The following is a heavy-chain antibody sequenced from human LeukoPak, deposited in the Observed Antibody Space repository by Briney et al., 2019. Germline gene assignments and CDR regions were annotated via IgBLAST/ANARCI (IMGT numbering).Heavy chain of an antibody. V-gene: IGHV3-33*01. D-gene: IGHD6-19*01. CDR1: GFTFSNYG. CDR3: ARGYSSGLHFDY. CDR2: IWYDGSNK. J-gene: IGHJ4*02. Sequence: GGSLRLSCAASGFTFSNYGMHWVRQAPGKGLEWVAVIWYDGSNKYYTDSVKGRFTISRDNSKNMLYLQMNSLRAEDTAVYYCARGYSSGLHFDYWGQGTLVTVSS.